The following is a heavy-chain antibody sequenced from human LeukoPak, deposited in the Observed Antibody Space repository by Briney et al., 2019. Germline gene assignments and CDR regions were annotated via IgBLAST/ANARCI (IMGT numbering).Heavy chain of an antibody. V-gene: IGHV4-39*07. D-gene: IGHD3-10*01. CDR3: ARSLEWFGELTFDY. J-gene: IGHJ4*02. CDR2: IYSSGST. Sequence: SETLSLTCSVSGASISSGSNYWGWIRQPPGKTLEWIGSIYSSGSTYYNPSLKSRVIIIIDTPKNHFSLTLSSVTAADTAVYYCARSLEWFGELTFDYWGQGTLVTVSS. CDR1: GASISSGSNY.